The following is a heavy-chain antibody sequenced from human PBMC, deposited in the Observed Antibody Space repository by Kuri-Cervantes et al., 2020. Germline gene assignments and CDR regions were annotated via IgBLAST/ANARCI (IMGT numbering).Heavy chain of an antibody. CDR1: GFTFSSYA. J-gene: IGHJ2*01. V-gene: IGHV3-33*08. CDR2: IWYDGSNK. D-gene: IGHD3-22*01. CDR3: ARGGLGVYDSSGYYSPQDWYFDL. Sequence: GESLKISCAASGFTFSSYAMHWVRQAPGKGLEWVAVIWYDGSNKYYADSVKGRFTISRDNSKNTLYLQMNSLRAEDTAVYYCARGGLGVYDSSGYYSPQDWYFDLWGRGTLVTVSS.